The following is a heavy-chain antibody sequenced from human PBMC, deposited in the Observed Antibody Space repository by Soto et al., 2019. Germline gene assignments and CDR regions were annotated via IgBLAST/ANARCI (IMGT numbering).Heavy chain of an antibody. CDR3: ARGRDLLWFGELSKNDAFDI. CDR2: INHSGST. J-gene: IGHJ3*02. CDR1: GGSFSGYY. V-gene: IGHV4-34*01. D-gene: IGHD3-10*01. Sequence: QVQLQQWGAGLLKPSETLSLTCAVYGGSFSGYYWCWIRQPPGKGLEWIGEINHSGSTNYIPSLKSRVTISVDTSKNQFSLQLGSVTAADTAVYYCARGRDLLWFGELSKNDAFDIWGQGTMVTVSS.